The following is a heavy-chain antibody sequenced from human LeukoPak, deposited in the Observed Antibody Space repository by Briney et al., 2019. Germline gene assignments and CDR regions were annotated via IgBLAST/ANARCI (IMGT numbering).Heavy chain of an antibody. D-gene: IGHD6-19*01. CDR1: GFTFSSYW. Sequence: PGGSLRLSCAASGFTFSSYWMSWVRQAPGKGLEWVANIKQDGSEKYYVDSVKGRFTISRDNAKNSLYLQMNNLRAEDTAVYYCARAQEYSSGWPYYYYGMDVWGQGTTVTVSS. V-gene: IGHV3-7*01. J-gene: IGHJ6*02. CDR3: ARAQEYSSGWPYYYYGMDV. CDR2: IKQDGSEK.